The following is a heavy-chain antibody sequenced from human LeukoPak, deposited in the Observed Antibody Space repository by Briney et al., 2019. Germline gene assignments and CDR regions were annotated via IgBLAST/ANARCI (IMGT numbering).Heavy chain of an antibody. CDR1: SGSISSCY. Sequence: SETLSLTCTVSSGSISSCYWSWIRQPAGKGLEWIGRIYTSGSTNYNPSLKSRVTMSIDTSKSQFSLKLTSVTAADTAVYYCARGYGSAWYYLDYWGQGTLVTVSS. D-gene: IGHD6-13*01. V-gene: IGHV4-4*07. CDR3: ARGYGSAWYYLDY. J-gene: IGHJ4*02. CDR2: IYTSGST.